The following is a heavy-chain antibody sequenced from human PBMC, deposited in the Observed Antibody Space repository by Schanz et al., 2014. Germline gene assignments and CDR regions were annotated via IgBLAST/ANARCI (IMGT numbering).Heavy chain of an antibody. CDR3: AREGEWGYDPPRH. Sequence: QVQLVESGGTLVKPGGSLRLSCVVSGFTFSDYYMSWIRQAPGKGLERVSYISSSSIYTNYADSVKGRFTITRDNAKTSLYLQMNSLRAEDTAVYYCAREGEWGYDPPRHWGQGTLVTVSS. D-gene: IGHD5-12*01. J-gene: IGHJ4*02. V-gene: IGHV3-11*06. CDR2: ISSSSIYT. CDR1: GFTFSDYY.